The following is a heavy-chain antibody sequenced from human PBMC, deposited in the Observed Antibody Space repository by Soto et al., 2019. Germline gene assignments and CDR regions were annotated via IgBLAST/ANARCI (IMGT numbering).Heavy chain of an antibody. V-gene: IGHV4-59*01. D-gene: IGHD5-18*01. CDR3: ARAREDTAMVTDWFDP. CDR2: IYYSGST. CDR1: GGSISSYY. Sequence: SETLSLTCTVSGGSISSYYWSWIRQPPGKGLEWIGYIYYSGSTNYNPSLKSRVTISVDTSKNQFSLKLSSVTAADTAVYYCARAREDTAMVTDWFDPWGQGTLVTVSS. J-gene: IGHJ5*02.